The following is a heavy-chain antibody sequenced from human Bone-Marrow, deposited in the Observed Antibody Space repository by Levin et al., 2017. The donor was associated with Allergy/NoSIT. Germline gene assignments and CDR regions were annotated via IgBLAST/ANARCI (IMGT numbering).Heavy chain of an antibody. CDR3: AKDDLIVIPVCPSYFDS. J-gene: IGHJ4*02. V-gene: IGHV3-30*18. D-gene: IGHD2/OR15-2a*01. CDR2: ISFDGSKT. CDR1: GFLFSSFG. Sequence: GGSLRLSCAASGFLFSSFGMHWVRQAPGKGLEWVTFISFDGSKTFYADSVKGRFTVSRDNSKNTLYLQLNRPRGDDTAVYFCAKDDLIVIPVCPSYFDSWVQGALVTVSS.